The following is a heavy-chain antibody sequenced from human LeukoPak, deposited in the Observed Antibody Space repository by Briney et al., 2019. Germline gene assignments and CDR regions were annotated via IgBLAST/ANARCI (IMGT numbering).Heavy chain of an antibody. Sequence: PGGSLRLSCAASGFTFSNFAMSWVRQAPGKGLEWVSAMSGSDTGSWYADSVKGRFTISRDTSKTTLYLQMNSLRAEDTAIYYCAKDARSFGGTYFDYWGQGIQVTVSS. V-gene: IGHV3-23*01. J-gene: IGHJ4*02. D-gene: IGHD4-23*01. CDR3: AKDARSFGGTYFDY. CDR2: MSGSDTGS. CDR1: GFTFSNFA.